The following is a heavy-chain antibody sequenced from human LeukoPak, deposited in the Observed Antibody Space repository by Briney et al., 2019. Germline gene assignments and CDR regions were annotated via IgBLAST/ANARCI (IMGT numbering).Heavy chain of an antibody. Sequence: PGGSLRLSCAASGFTFSSYGMHWVRQAPGKGLEWVAFIRYDGSNKYYADSVKGRFTISRDNSKNSLYLQMNSLRAEDTAVYYCACTSWELPDYWGQGTLVTVSS. CDR3: ACTSWELPDY. CDR2: IRYDGSNK. CDR1: GFTFSSYG. D-gene: IGHD1-26*01. J-gene: IGHJ4*02. V-gene: IGHV3-30*02.